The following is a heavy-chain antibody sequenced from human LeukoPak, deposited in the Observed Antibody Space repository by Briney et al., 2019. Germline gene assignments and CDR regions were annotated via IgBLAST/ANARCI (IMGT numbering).Heavy chain of an antibody. CDR1: GFSFSSYR. CDR3: AGRGSGSYFDY. V-gene: IGHV3-48*01. D-gene: IGHD3-10*01. Sequence: GGSLRLSCAAGGFSFSSYRMNWVRQAPGKRLEWIAYISSYTITYYADFVKGRFTISRDNAKKSLDLQMNSLRAEDTAVYYCAGRGSGSYFDYWGQGTLVTVSS. CDR2: ISSYTIT. J-gene: IGHJ4*02.